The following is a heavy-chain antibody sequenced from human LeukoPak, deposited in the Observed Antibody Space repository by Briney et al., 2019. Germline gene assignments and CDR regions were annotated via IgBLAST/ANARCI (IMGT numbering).Heavy chain of an antibody. CDR1: GYTFTGYY. V-gene: IGHV1-2*02. CDR3: ARAGYGDYSTFDY. J-gene: IGHJ4*02. Sequence: ASVKLSCKASGYTFTGYYMHWVRQAPGQGLEWMGWINPNSGGTNYAQKFQGRVTMTRDTSISTAYMDLSRLRSDDTAVYYCARAGYGDYSTFDYWGQGTLVTVSS. D-gene: IGHD4-17*01. CDR2: INPNSGGT.